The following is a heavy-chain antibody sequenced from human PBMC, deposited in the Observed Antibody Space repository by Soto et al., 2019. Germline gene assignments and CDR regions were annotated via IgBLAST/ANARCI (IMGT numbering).Heavy chain of an antibody. D-gene: IGHD5-12*01. J-gene: IGHJ4*02. Sequence: SETLSLTCTVSGGSISSGGYYWSWIRQHPGKGLEWIGYIYYSGSTYYNPSLKSRVTISVDTSKNQFSLKLSSVTAADTAVYYCARGYSGSQFDYWGQGTLVTVSS. CDR3: ARGYSGSQFDY. CDR2: IYYSGST. CDR1: GGSISSGGYY. V-gene: IGHV4-31*03.